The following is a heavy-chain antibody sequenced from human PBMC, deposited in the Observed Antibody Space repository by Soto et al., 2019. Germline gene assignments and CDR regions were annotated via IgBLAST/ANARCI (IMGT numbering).Heavy chain of an antibody. CDR2: ISSSSSTI. CDR3: ARDQDDEGGKSYFDY. D-gene: IGHD3-16*01. J-gene: IGHJ4*02. V-gene: IGHV3-48*01. CDR1: GFTFSSYS. Sequence: EVQLVESGGGLVQPGGSLRLSCAASGFTFSSYSMNWVRQAPGKGLEWVSYISSSSSTIYYADSVKGRFTISRDNARNALYLQMNSLRAENTAVYYCARDQDDEGGKSYFDYWGQGTLVTVSS.